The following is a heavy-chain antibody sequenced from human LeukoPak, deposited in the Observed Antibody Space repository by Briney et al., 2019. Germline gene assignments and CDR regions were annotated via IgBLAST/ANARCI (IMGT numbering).Heavy chain of an antibody. CDR2: IGGLGTIT. CDR1: GFTFSSYA. J-gene: IGHJ4*02. Sequence: SGGSLRLSCAASGFTFSSYAMSWVRQAPGKGLGWVSAIGGLGTITYYADSVKGRFTISKDNSKNTLYLQMNSLRAEDTAVYYCAKDDDYVEYGYYFDFWGQGTLVTVSS. V-gene: IGHV3-23*01. D-gene: IGHD4-17*01. CDR3: AKDDDYVEYGYYFDF.